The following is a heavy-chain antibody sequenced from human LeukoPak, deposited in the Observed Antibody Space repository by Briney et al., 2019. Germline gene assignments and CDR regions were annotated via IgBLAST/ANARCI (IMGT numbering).Heavy chain of an antibody. CDR2: ISSSSSYI. D-gene: IGHD6-13*01. V-gene: IGHV3-21*01. Sequence: GGSLRLSCAASGFTFSSYSVNWVRQAPGKGLECVSSISSSSSYIYYADSVKGRFTISRDNAKNSLYLQMNSLRAEDTAVYYCARLFMAAGTHDYWGQGTLVTVSS. J-gene: IGHJ4*02. CDR3: ARLFMAAGTHDY. CDR1: GFTFSSYS.